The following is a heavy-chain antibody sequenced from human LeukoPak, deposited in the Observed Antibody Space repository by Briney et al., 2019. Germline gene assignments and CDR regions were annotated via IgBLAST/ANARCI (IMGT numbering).Heavy chain of an antibody. CDR1: GFTVSSNY. CDR3: ARDSLDFWSGYLGAYYY. Sequence: GSLRLSCAASGFTVSSNYMSWVRQAPGKGLEWVSVIYSGGSTYYADSVKGRFTISRDNSKNTLYLQMNSLRAEDTAVYYCARDSLDFWSGYLGAYYYWGQGTLVTVSS. CDR2: IYSGGST. D-gene: IGHD3-3*01. V-gene: IGHV3-66*02. J-gene: IGHJ4*02.